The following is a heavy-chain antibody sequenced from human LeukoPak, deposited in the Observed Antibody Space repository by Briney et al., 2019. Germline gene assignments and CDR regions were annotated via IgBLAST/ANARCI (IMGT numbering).Heavy chain of an antibody. CDR1: GGSISSSSYY. Sequence: SGTLSLTCTVSGGSISSSSYYWSWIRQPPGKGLEWIGYIYTSGSTNYNPSLKSRVTISVDTSKNQFSLKLSSVTAADTAVYYCAVGKVVPAARFDYWGQGTLVTVSS. J-gene: IGHJ4*02. CDR3: AVGKVVPAARFDY. CDR2: IYTSGST. V-gene: IGHV4-61*05. D-gene: IGHD2-2*01.